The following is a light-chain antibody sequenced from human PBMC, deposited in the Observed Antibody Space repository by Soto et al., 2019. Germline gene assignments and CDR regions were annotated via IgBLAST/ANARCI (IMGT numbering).Light chain of an antibody. J-gene: IGKJ5*01. CDR2: EVS. V-gene: IGKV2D-29*02. CDR3: MQSTQLPPT. Sequence: DVVMTQTPLSLSVAPGQPASISCKSSQILLHITGETFLFWDLQKPGQSPQLLIYEVSTLVSGVPDRFSGSRSGTDFTLEISRVETDDVGIYCCMQSTQLPPTFGQGTRLGIE. CDR1: QILLHITGETF.